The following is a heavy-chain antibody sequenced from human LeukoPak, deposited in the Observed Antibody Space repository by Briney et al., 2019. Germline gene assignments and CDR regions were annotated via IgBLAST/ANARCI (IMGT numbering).Heavy chain of an antibody. CDR1: GFTFSSYW. CDR2: INSDGSST. V-gene: IGHV3-74*01. Sequence: GGSLRLSCAASGFTFSSYWMHWVRQAPGKGLVWVSRINSDGSSTSYADSVKGRFTISRDNAKNTLYLQMNSLRAEDTAVYYCARGPGYSSWYFDLWGRGTLVTVSS. D-gene: IGHD6-19*01. J-gene: IGHJ2*01. CDR3: ARGPGYSSWYFDL.